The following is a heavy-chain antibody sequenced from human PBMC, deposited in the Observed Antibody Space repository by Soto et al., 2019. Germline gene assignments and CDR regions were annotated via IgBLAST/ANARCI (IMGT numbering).Heavy chain of an antibody. D-gene: IGHD2-15*01. CDR2: IWYDGSNK. V-gene: IGHV3-33*01. CDR1: GFTFSSYG. CDR3: ASDGGGHGY. Sequence: QVQLVESGGGVVQPGRSLRLSCAASGFTFSSYGMHWVRQAPGKGLEWVAVIWYDGSNKYYADSVKGRFTISRDNSKNTLYLQMNSLRAEDTPVYYCASDGGGHGYWGQGTLVTVSS. J-gene: IGHJ4*02.